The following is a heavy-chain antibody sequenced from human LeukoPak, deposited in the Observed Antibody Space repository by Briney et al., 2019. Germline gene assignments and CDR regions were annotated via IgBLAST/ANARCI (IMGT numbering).Heavy chain of an antibody. J-gene: IGHJ4*02. V-gene: IGHV3-23*01. CDR3: VGCSSTSCSFFGY. D-gene: IGHD2-2*01. CDR2: ISGSGGST. CDR1: GFSFSSYG. Sequence: PGRSLRPSWAASGFSFSSYGMSWVRQAARKGREWVAAISGSGGSTYYADSVKGLFTISRDNSKNTLYLQMNSLSAEDTAVYYCVGCSSTSCSFFGYWGQGTLVTVSS.